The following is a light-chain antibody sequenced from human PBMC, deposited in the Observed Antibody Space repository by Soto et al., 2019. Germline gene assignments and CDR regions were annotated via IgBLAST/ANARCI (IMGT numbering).Light chain of an antibody. CDR1: QSVSSSY. V-gene: IGKV3-20*01. J-gene: IGKJ2*01. CDR2: GAS. Sequence: EIVLTQSPGTLSLSPGERATLSCRASQSVSSSYLAWYQQKPGQAPRLLIYGASSRATGIPDRFSGSRSGTDFTLTISRLEPEDFAVYYCQQYGSSPSYTFGQGTKQEIK. CDR3: QQYGSSPSYT.